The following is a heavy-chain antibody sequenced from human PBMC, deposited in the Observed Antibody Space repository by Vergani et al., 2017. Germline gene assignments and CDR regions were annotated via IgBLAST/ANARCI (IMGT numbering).Heavy chain of an antibody. D-gene: IGHD3-16*01. V-gene: IGHV3-30*02. CDR1: GFTLRNYD. J-gene: IGHJ4*02. CDR2: IQFDGSNQ. Sequence: QVQLVESGGGVVQRGGSLRLSCATSGFTLRNYDMQWIRQGPGKGLEFVSFIQFDGSNQYYADSVKGRFTLSRDFSKNTLYLQMNSLGTDDTTTYYCAKHFRGWGIDYWGKGTQVIVS. CDR3: AKHFRGWGIDY.